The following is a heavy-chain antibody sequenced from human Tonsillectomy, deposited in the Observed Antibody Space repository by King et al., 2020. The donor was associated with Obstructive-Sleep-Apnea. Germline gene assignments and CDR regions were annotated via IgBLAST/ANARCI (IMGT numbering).Heavy chain of an antibody. V-gene: IGHV3-30*04. D-gene: IGHD6-6*01. CDR1: GFTFRSYA. Sequence: VQLVESGGGVVQPGRSLRLSCAASGFTFRSYAMHWVRQAPGKGLEWVAVISYDGNNKYYADSVKGRFTISRDNSMNTLYLQMSSLRAEDTAVYFCARDRQRGIAARQGLHYYYYGMDVWGQGTTVTVSS. CDR3: ARDRQRGIAARQGLHYYYYGMDV. CDR2: ISYDGNNK. J-gene: IGHJ6*02.